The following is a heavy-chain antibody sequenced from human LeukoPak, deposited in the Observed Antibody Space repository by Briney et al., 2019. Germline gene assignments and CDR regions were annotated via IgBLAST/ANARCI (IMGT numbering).Heavy chain of an antibody. V-gene: IGHV1-2*02. CDR1: GYTFTGYY. CDR3: ARDESITIFGVAPERRGWFDP. D-gene: IGHD3-3*01. Sequence: GASVKVSCKASGYTFTGYYMHWVRQAPGQGLEWMGWINPNSGGTNYAQKFQGRVTMTRDTSISTAYMELSRLRSDDTAVYYCARDESITIFGVAPERRGWFDPWGQGTLVTVSS. J-gene: IGHJ5*02. CDR2: INPNSGGT.